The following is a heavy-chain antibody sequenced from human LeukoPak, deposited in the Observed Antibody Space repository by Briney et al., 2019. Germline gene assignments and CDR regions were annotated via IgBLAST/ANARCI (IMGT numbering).Heavy chain of an antibody. V-gene: IGHV1-2*02. D-gene: IGHD3-9*01. CDR3: ARSSRYDIWTGYPY. Sequence: ASVKVSCKASGYTFTGYYMHWVRQAPGQGLEWMGWINANSRGTNYAQKFQGRVTMTRDTSISTAYMELSRLRSDDTAVYYCARSSRYDIWTGYPYWGQGTPVTVSP. CDR1: GYTFTGYY. J-gene: IGHJ4*02. CDR2: INANSRGT.